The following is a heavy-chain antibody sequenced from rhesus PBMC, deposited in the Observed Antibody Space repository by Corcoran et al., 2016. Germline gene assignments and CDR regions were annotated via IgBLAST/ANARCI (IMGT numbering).Heavy chain of an antibody. J-gene: IGHJ4*01. CDR2: ISGDGGGA. CDR3: ARESSRGWS. D-gene: IGHD6S26*01. Sequence: QLQLQESGPGLLKPSETLSLACAVSGDSLSTNWWDWIRQPPGKALEWVGRISGDGGGATYNPSLKSRVTISVDTSKNQLSLKVISVTAADTAIYYCARESSRGWSWGQGVLVAVSS. V-gene: IGHV4-173*01. CDR1: GDSLSTNW.